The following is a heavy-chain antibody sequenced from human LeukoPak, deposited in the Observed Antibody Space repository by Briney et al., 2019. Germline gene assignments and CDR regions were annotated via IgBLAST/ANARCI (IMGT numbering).Heavy chain of an antibody. Sequence: TGGSLRLSCAASGFTVSSNYMSWVRQAPGKGLEWVSVIYSGGSTYYADSVKGRFTISRDNAKNSLYLQMNSLRAEDTAVYYCARDVDYSSSPVEFDYWGQGTLVTVSS. CDR2: IYSGGST. J-gene: IGHJ4*02. CDR3: ARDVDYSSSPVEFDY. CDR1: GFTVSSNY. D-gene: IGHD6-6*01. V-gene: IGHV3-66*01.